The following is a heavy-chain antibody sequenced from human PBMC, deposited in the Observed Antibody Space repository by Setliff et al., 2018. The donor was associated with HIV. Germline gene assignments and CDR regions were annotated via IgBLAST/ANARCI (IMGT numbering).Heavy chain of an antibody. CDR3: ARAPTHYFGNNKSSWPDAFDI. D-gene: IGHD3-10*01. Sequence: SETLSLTCTVSGGSISSGSHYWSWIRQPAGKGLEWIGRIYTSGSTNYNSSLKSRVTISVDTSKNQFSLNLSSVTAADTAVYYCARAPTHYFGNNKSSWPDAFDIWGQGTVVTVSS. J-gene: IGHJ3*02. V-gene: IGHV4-61*02. CDR1: GGSISSGSHY. CDR2: IYTSGST.